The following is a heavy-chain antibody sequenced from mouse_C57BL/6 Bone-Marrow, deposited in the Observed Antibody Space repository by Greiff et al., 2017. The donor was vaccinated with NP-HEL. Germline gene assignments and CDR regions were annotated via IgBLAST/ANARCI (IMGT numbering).Heavy chain of an antibody. J-gene: IGHJ3*01. Sequence: VQLKESGPGLVQPSQSLSITCTVSGFSLTSSGVHWVRQPPGKGLEWLGVIWSGGSTDYNAAFISRLSISKDNSKSQVFLKMNSLQADDTAIYYCAKNPWFAYWGQGTLVTVSA. CDR2: IWSGGST. V-gene: IGHV2-4*01. CDR1: GFSLTSSG. CDR3: AKNPWFAY.